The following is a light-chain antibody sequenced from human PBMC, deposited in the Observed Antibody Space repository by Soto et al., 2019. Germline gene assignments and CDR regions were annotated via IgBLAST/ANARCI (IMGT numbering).Light chain of an antibody. CDR1: QSISNY. Sequence: DIQMTQSPSSLSASVGDRVTITCRASQSISNYLNWYQQESGKAPKLLIYDASTLQSGVPSRLSGSGSGTEFTLSISSLQPEDFATYYCQQSYITPYTFGQGTKLEIK. CDR2: DAS. CDR3: QQSYITPYT. J-gene: IGKJ2*01. V-gene: IGKV1-39*01.